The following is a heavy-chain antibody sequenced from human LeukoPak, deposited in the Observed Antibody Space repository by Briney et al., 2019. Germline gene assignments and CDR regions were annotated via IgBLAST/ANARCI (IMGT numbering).Heavy chain of an antibody. Sequence: SETLSLTCTVSGGSISSSSYYWGWIRQPPGKGLEWIGSIYYSGSTYYNPSLKSRVTLSVDTSKNQFSLKLSSVTAADTAVYYCARGGGRIPAYWGQGTLVTVSS. V-gene: IGHV4-39*07. CDR2: IYYSGST. CDR3: ARGGGRIPAY. CDR1: GGSISSSSYY. J-gene: IGHJ4*02. D-gene: IGHD2-21*01.